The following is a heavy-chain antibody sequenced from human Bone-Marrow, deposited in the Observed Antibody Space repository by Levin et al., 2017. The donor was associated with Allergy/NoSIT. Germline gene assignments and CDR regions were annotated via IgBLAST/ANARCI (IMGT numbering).Heavy chain of an antibody. CDR3: ARDGGLDIVATFWPLGADYFDY. Sequence: ASVKVSCKASGYTFTSYGISWVRQAPGQGLEWMGWISAYNGNTNYAQKLQGRVTMTTDTSTSTAYMELRSLRSDDTAVYYCARDGGLDIVATFWPLGADYFDYWGQGTLVTVSS. CDR2: ISAYNGNT. D-gene: IGHD5-12*01. V-gene: IGHV1-18*01. J-gene: IGHJ4*02. CDR1: GYTFTSYG.